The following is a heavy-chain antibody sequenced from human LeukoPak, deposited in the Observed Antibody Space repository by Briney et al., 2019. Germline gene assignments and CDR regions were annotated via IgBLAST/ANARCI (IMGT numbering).Heavy chain of an antibody. CDR2: ISGSGGST. CDR3: ARKPVLLWFGEPFDY. D-gene: IGHD3-10*01. J-gene: IGHJ4*02. V-gene: IGHV3-23*01. Sequence: GGSLRLSCAASGFTFSSYAMSWVRQAPGKGLEWVSAISGSGGSTYYADSVKGRFTISRDNSKNTLYLQMNSLRAGDTAVYYCARKPVLLWFGEPFDYWGQGTLVTVSS. CDR1: GFTFSSYA.